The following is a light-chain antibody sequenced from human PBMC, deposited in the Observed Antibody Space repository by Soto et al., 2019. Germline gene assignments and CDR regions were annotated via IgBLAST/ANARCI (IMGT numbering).Light chain of an antibody. CDR2: FNSDGSH. CDR1: SGHSSYA. J-gene: IGLJ3*02. Sequence: QSVLTQSPSASASLGASVKLTCTLSSGHSSYAIAWHQQQPEKGPRYLMKFNSDGSHSKGDGIPDRFSGSSSGAERYLTISRLQSEDEADYYCQTWDSGIWVFGGGTQLTVL. CDR3: QTWDSGIWV. V-gene: IGLV4-69*01.